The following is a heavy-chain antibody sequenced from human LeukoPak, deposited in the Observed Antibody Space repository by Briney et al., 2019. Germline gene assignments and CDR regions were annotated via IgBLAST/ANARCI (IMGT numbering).Heavy chain of an antibody. J-gene: IGHJ4*02. CDR1: GYSFVGYG. V-gene: IGHV1-2*02. D-gene: IGHD6-13*01. CDR2: INPNSGGT. CDR3: VRDQGYSSSWIDY. Sequence: ASVKVSCKASGYSFVGYGITWVRQAPGQGLEWMGWINPNSGGTNYAQKFQGRVTMTRDTSISTAYMELSRLRSDDTAVYYCVRDQGYSSSWIDYWGQGTLVTVSS.